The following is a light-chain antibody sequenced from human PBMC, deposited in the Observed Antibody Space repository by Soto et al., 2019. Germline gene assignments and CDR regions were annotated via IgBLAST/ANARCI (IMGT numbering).Light chain of an antibody. Sequence: AVQMTQSPSSLSASVGDRVTITCRASQDVRNDLDWYQQNPGKAPKLLIYAASHLQTGVPSRFSGSGSGTHFTHTISSRQPKDFATYYCLQDYSYPRTFGQGNKLEVK. CDR1: QDVRND. CDR3: LQDYSYPRT. J-gene: IGKJ2*01. V-gene: IGKV1-6*01. CDR2: AAS.